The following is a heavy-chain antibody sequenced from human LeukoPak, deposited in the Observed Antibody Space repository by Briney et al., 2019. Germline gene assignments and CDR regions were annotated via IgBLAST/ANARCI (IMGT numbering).Heavy chain of an antibody. D-gene: IGHD6-19*01. CDR2: TYSRGST. Sequence: SETLSLTCTVSGRSISGFYWSSIRQPAGKGLEWIGRTYSRGSTNYNPTLKNRVTTSVDMSKSQFSLKLSSVTAADTAVYYCARDRLGSSGWYYFDYWGQGTLVTVSS. CDR3: ARDRLGSSGWYYFDY. J-gene: IGHJ4*02. CDR1: GRSISGFY. V-gene: IGHV4-4*07.